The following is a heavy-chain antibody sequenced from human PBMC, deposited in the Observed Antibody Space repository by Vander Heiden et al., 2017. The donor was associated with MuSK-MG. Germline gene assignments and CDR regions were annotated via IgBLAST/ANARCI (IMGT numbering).Heavy chain of an antibody. J-gene: IGHJ6*03. Sequence: QVQLQESGPGLEKPSETLSLTCTVSGGSISSYYWSWIRQPAGKGLEWIGRFYTSGSTNYNPSLKSRVTMSVDTSKNQFSLKLSSVTAADTAVYYLARGPTAMVGYYYYYMDVWDKGTTVTVSS. CDR2: FYTSGST. V-gene: IGHV4-4*07. CDR3: ARGPTAMVGYYYYYMDV. CDR1: GGSISSYY. D-gene: IGHD5-18*01.